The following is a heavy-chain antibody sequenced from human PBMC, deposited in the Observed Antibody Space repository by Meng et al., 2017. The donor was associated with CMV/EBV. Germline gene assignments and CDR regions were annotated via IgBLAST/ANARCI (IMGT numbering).Heavy chain of an antibody. D-gene: IGHD6-13*01. CDR2: IYYSGST. J-gene: IGHJ4*02. Sequence: QREAETSGPGLGKPSELSLVPCTFSGGSISSSSYYWGWIRQPPGKGLEWIGSIYYSGSTYYNPSLKSRVTISVDTSKNQFSLKLSSVTAADTAVYYCARGGIAAAGLHWGQGTLVTVSS. V-gene: IGHV4-39*07. CDR3: ARGGIAAAGLH. CDR1: GGSISSSSYY.